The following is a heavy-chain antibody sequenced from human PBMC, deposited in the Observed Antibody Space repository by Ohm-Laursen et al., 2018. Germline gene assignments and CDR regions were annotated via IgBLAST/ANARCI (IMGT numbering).Heavy chain of an antibody. D-gene: IGHD2-2*01. CDR1: GYSISTDSY. Sequence: TLSLTCAVSGYSISTDSYWGWIRQPPGKGLEWIGSIYHNGRTYYSPSLESRVTVSVDTSKNQFSLRLSSVTDADTAVYYCARGQGYHLSSPLNPWGQGTLVTVSS. CDR2: IYHNGRT. J-gene: IGHJ5*02. CDR3: ARGQGYHLSSPLNP. V-gene: IGHV4-38-2*01.